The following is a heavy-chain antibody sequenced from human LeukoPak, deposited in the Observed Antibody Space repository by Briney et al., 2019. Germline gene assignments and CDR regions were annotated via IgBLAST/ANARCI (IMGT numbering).Heavy chain of an antibody. V-gene: IGHV3-23*01. D-gene: IGHD2-15*01. CDR1: VFTLSSSS. CDR3: AKQLGYCSDGSCYFPY. Sequence: GGSLRLSCAASVFTLSSSSMRWVRQALRKGLEWVSAISNNGGYTYYADSVQGRFTISRDNSKSTLCLQMNSLRAEDTAVYYCAKQLGYCSDGSCYFPYWGQGTLVTVSS. J-gene: IGHJ4*02. CDR2: ISNNGGYT.